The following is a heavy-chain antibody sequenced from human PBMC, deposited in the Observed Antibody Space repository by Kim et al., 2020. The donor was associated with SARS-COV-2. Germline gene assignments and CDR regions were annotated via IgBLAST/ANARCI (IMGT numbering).Heavy chain of an antibody. J-gene: IGHJ5*02. Sequence: GSLRLSCAASGFTFDDYGMSWVRQAPGKGLEWVSGINWNGGSTGYADSVKGRFTISRDNAKNSLYLQMNSLRAEDTALYHCARRNYYGSGSYYNGYNWFDPWGQGTLVTVSS. CDR2: INWNGGST. D-gene: IGHD3-10*01. CDR1: GFTFDDYG. CDR3: ARRNYYGSGSYYNGYNWFDP. V-gene: IGHV3-20*01.